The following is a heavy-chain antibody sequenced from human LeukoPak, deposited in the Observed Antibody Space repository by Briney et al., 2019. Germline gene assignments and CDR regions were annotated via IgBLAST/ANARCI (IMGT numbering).Heavy chain of an antibody. Sequence: PGGSLRLSCAASGFTFSSYSMNWVRQAPGKGLEWVSSISSSSSYIYYADSVKGRFTISRDNAKNSLYLQMNSLRAEDTAVYYCARETVYYGSGTGDYWGQGTLVTVSS. V-gene: IGHV3-21*01. D-gene: IGHD3-10*01. J-gene: IGHJ4*02. CDR1: GFTFSSYS. CDR3: ARETVYYGSGTGDY. CDR2: ISSSSSYI.